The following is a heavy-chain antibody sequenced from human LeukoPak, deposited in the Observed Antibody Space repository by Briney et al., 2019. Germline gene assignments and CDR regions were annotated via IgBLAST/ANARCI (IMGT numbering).Heavy chain of an antibody. V-gene: IGHV3-30*04. J-gene: IGHJ6*02. D-gene: IGHD2-15*01. Sequence: GGSLRLSCAASGFTFSSYAMHWVRQAPGKGLEWLAFISYDGSNKYYADSVKGRFTISRDNSKNTLYLQMNSLRAEDTAVYYCARDPDGGFHPRYGMDVWGQGTTVTVSS. CDR2: ISYDGSNK. CDR1: GFTFSSYA. CDR3: ARDPDGGFHPRYGMDV.